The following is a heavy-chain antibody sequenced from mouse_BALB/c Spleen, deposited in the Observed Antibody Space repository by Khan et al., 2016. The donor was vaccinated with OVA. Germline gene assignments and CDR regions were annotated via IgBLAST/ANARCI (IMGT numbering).Heavy chain of an antibody. CDR3: SRVGTYCVSFAY. J-gene: IGHJ3*01. V-gene: IGHV1S136*01. CDR2: IYPFNDDT. CDR1: GYTFTSYV. D-gene: IGHD1-1*01. Sequence: VQLQQSGPEVVKPGASVKMSCKASGYTFTSYVMHWVKQKPGLGLEWIGYIYPFNDDTKYNEKFKGKATLTSDRSSSTAYMELSSLTSEDSAVYYCSRVGTYCVSFAYWGQGTMVTVSA.